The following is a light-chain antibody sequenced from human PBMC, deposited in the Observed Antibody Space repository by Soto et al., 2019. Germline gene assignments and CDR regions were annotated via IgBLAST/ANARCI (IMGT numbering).Light chain of an antibody. CDR2: DAS. CDR3: QQYHTYPTWT. J-gene: IGKJ1*01. V-gene: IGKV1-5*01. Sequence: PMTHSPAAVSACDVEGVTITCRVSQYIGIYLAWYQQKPGKGPKLLIYDASNLESGIPSRFSGSGSGTKFTLTISSLQPDDFATYYCQQYHTYPTWTFGPGTKVDI. CDR1: QYIGIY.